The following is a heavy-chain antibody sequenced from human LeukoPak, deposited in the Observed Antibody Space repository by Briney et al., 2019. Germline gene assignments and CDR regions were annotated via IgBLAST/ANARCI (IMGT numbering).Heavy chain of an antibody. V-gene: IGHV3-30-3*01. CDR3: ARGSDGWFAFDY. Sequence: PGGSLRLSCAASGFTFSSYAMHWVRQAPGKGLEWVAVITYDGSNKYYADSVKGRFTISRDNSKNTLYLQMNSLRAEDTAIYYCARGSDGWFAFDYWGQGILVTVSS. CDR1: GFTFSSYA. D-gene: IGHD6-19*01. CDR2: ITYDGSNK. J-gene: IGHJ4*02.